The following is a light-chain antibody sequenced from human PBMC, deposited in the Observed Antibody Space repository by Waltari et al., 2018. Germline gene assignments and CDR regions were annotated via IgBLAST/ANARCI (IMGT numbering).Light chain of an antibody. J-gene: IGLJ3*02. CDR1: SSNIGSNT. CDR2: GND. Sequence: QSVLTQPPSASGTPGLRVTISCSGSSSNIGSNTGNWYKHLPGRAPNLLIYGNDQRPPGAPDRISGSESGSSSSLALNGLQSEDEADYYCAAWDDSLNGWVFGGGTKLTVL. CDR3: AAWDDSLNGWV. V-gene: IGLV1-44*01.